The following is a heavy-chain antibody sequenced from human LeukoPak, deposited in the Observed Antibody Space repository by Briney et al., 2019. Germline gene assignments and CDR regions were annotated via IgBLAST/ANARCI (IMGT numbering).Heavy chain of an antibody. CDR3: ARLAVAAIDY. J-gene: IGHJ4*02. Sequence: ASVRVSCKTSGYTFTSYSISWVRQAPGQGLEWMGWISGYNGNTKYAQKLQGRVTMTTDTSTSTAYMELRSLRSDDTAVYCCARLAVAAIDYWGQGTLVTVSS. V-gene: IGHV1-18*01. D-gene: IGHD6-19*01. CDR1: GYTFTSYS. CDR2: ISGYNGNT.